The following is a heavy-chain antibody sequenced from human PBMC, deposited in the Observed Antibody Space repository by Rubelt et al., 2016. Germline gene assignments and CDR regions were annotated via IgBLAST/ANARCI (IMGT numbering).Heavy chain of an antibody. V-gene: IGHV3-23*01. J-gene: IGHJ4*02. CDR3: AKVGGYSSGWYFYYFDY. CDR1: GFTFSSYA. D-gene: IGHD6-19*01. Sequence: EVQLLESGGGLVQPGGSLRLSCAASGFTFSSYAMSWVRQAPGKGLEWVSAISGSGGSTYYADSVKGRFTISSDNSKNTLYLQMNSLRAEETAVYYCAKVGGYSSGWYFYYFDYWGQGTLVTVSS. CDR2: ISGSGGST.